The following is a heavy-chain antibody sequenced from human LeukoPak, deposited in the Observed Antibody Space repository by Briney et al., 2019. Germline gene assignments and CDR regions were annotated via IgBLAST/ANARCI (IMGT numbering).Heavy chain of an antibody. CDR3: ARWTTVTSTTDYYYGMDV. D-gene: IGHD4-17*01. CDR1: GGSISSYY. CDR2: IYYSGRT. Sequence: KAAETLSLTCTVSGGSISSYYWSWIRQPPGKGLEWIGYIYYSGRTNYNPSLKSRVTISVDTSKNQFSLKLSSVTAADTAVYYCARWTTVTSTTDYYYGMDVWGQGTTVTVSS. J-gene: IGHJ6*02. V-gene: IGHV4-59*01.